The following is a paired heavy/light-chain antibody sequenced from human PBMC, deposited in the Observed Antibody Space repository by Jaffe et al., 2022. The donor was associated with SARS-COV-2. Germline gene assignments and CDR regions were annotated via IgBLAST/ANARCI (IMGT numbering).Light chain of an antibody. V-gene: IGKV2-30*01. CDR3: MQGTHWPPT. Sequence: DVMMTQSPLSLPVTLGQPASISCRSSQGLVYSDGDTYLNWFQQRPGQSPRRLIYKVSNRDSGVPDRFSGSGSGTDFTLKINRVEAEDVGVYYCMQGTHWPPTFGQGTKVEIK. J-gene: IGKJ1*01. CDR1: QGLVYSDGDTY. CDR2: KVS.
Heavy chain of an antibody. CDR2: ISGSSNTI. J-gene: IGHJ4*02. Sequence: EVQLVESGGGLVQPGGSLRLSCAGSGFTFSTYSMSWVRQAPGKGLEWLSYISGSSNTIYYADSVKGRFTISRDNAKNSLYLQMSSLRDEDTAVYYCAREKFGTLGYWGQGTLVTVSS. D-gene: IGHD1-1*01. V-gene: IGHV3-48*02. CDR3: AREKFGTLGY. CDR1: GFTFSTYS.